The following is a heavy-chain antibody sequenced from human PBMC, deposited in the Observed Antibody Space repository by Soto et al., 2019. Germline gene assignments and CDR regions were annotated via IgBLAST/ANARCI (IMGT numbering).Heavy chain of an antibody. D-gene: IGHD2-21*02. J-gene: IGHJ4*02. CDR3: ARAPNVVVVTAVPDFDY. Sequence: QVQLQESGPGLVKPSQTLSLTCTVSGASVNSGSYYWSWIRQHPEKGLEWIGYIFYSGSTYYNPSHESRVTISVDTSRNQFSLKQSSVTAADTAVYYCARAPNVVVVTAVPDFDYWGQGTLVTVSS. V-gene: IGHV4-31*03. CDR2: IFYSGST. CDR1: GASVNSGSYY.